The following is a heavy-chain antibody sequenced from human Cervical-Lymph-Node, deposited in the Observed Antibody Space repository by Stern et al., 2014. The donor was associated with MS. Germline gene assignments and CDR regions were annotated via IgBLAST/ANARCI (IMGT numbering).Heavy chain of an antibody. CDR3: AREEVVVPGGLGY. CDR2: FYYTGNS. CDR1: GDSLNIYY. J-gene: IGHJ4*02. Sequence: QVQLQESGPGLVKPSETLSLTCTVSGDSLNIYYWSWIRQSPGKGLEWIGHFYYTGNSNYSPSLKSRVTITLDKSKNQFSLKLISVTAADTAVYFCAREEVVVPGGLGYWGQGTLVTVSS. D-gene: IGHD3-16*01. V-gene: IGHV4-59*01.